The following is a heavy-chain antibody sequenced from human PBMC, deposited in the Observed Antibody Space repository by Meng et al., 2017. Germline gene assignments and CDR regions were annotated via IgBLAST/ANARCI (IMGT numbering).Heavy chain of an antibody. J-gene: IGHJ4*02. V-gene: IGHV1-69*06. D-gene: IGHD4-23*01. CDR2: IIPIFGTA. CDR3: ARGVGYGGNSLYFDY. CDR1: GGTFSSYA. Sequence: HVAVLQSGAEVKKLGSSGKVSCKASGGTFSSYAISWVRQAPGQGLEWMGGIIPIFGTANYAQKFQGRVTITADKSTSTAYMELSSLRSEDTAVYYCARGVGYGGNSLYFDYWGQGTLVTVSS.